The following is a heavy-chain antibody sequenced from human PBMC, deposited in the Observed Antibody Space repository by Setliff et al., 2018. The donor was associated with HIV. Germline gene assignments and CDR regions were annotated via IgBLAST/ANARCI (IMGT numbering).Heavy chain of an antibody. CDR1: GYSINSGYY. J-gene: IGHJ4*02. Sequence: PSETLSLTCAVSGYSINSGYYWGWIRQPPGKGLEWIGNIYHSGNTYYNPSLKSRVTISVDTSKNHFSLKLSSVTAADTAVYYCARDQSDWFYWGQGTLVTVSS. V-gene: IGHV4-38-2*02. D-gene: IGHD3-3*01. CDR2: IYHSGNT. CDR3: ARDQSDWFY.